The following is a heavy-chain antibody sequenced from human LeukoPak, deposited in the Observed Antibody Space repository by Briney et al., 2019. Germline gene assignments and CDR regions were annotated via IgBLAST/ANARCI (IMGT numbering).Heavy chain of an antibody. CDR1: GGTFISYA. CDR2: IIPILGIA. J-gene: IGHJ5*02. D-gene: IGHD2-15*01. V-gene: IGHV1-69*04. Sequence: GASVKVSCKASGGTFISYAISWVRQAPGQGLEWMGRIIPILGIANYAQKFQGRVTITADKSTSTAYMELSSLRSEDTAVYYCARRWGYCSGGSCYNWFDPWGQGTLVTVSS. CDR3: ARRWGYCSGGSCYNWFDP.